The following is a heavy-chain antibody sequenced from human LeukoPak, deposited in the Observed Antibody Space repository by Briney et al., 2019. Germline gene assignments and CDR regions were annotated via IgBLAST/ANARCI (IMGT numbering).Heavy chain of an antibody. Sequence: ASVNVSCKASGGTFSSYAISWVRQAPGQGLVWMGGIIPIFGTANYAQKFQGRVTITTDESTSTAYMELSSLRSEDTAVYYCATPGDILTGYYYFDYWGQGTLVTVSS. D-gene: IGHD3-9*01. CDR2: IIPIFGTA. CDR1: GGTFSSYA. V-gene: IGHV1-69*05. J-gene: IGHJ4*02. CDR3: ATPGDILTGYYYFDY.